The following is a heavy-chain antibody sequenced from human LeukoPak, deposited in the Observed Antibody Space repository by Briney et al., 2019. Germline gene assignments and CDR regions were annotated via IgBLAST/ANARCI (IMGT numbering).Heavy chain of an antibody. CDR1: GFTFSNYA. Sequence: PGGSLRLSCAASGFTFSNYAMSWVRQAPGKGLEWVSGITTGGSTYYADSVKGRFTISRDNSKNTLYLQMNSLRAEDTAVYYCAKAAQLWLKSHFDYWGQGTLVTVSS. CDR2: ITTGGST. D-gene: IGHD5-18*01. CDR3: AKAAQLWLKSHFDY. V-gene: IGHV3-23*01. J-gene: IGHJ4*02.